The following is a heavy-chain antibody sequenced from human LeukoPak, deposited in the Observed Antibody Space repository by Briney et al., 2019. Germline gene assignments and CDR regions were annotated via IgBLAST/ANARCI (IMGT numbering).Heavy chain of an antibody. J-gene: IGHJ4*02. CDR1: GFTVSSNY. Sequence: PGGSLRLSCAASGFTVSSNYMSWVRQAPGKGLEWVSVIYSGGSTYYADSVKGRFTISRDNSKNTLYLQMNSLRAEDTVVYYCASTPAGGYSYGYGYWGQGTLVTVSS. CDR3: ASTPAGGYSYGYGY. D-gene: IGHD5-18*01. V-gene: IGHV3-53*01. CDR2: IYSGGST.